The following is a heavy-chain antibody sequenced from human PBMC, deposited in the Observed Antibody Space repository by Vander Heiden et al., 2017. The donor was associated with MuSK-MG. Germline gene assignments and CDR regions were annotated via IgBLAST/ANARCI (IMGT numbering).Heavy chain of an antibody. CDR1: GGPISSHTYY. CDR2: IYRSGAT. Sequence: QMQLQESGPGLVKTSETLSLTCLVSGGPISSHTYYWAWIRQPPGKGLEWIGNIYRSGATSYNSSLESRATISADTSKNQFSLELTSVTASDTAMYYCARRFHGNDWLYWYFDLWGRGALVTVSS. CDR3: ARRFHGNDWLYWYFDL. V-gene: IGHV4-39*01. J-gene: IGHJ2*01. D-gene: IGHD1-1*01.